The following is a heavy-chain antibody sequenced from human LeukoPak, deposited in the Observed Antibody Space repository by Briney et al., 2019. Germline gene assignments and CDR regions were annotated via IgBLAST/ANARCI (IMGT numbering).Heavy chain of an antibody. D-gene: IGHD2-2*01. V-gene: IGHV1-2*02. CDR1: GYTLTGYY. J-gene: IGHJ4*02. CDR3: ARSVVVPAAMPDY. CDR2: INPNSGGT. Sequence: GASVKVSCKASGYTLTGYYMHWVRQAPGQGLEWMGWINPNSGGTNYAQKFQGRVTMTRDTSISTAYMELSRLRSDDTAVYYCARSVVVPAAMPDYWGQGTLVTVSS.